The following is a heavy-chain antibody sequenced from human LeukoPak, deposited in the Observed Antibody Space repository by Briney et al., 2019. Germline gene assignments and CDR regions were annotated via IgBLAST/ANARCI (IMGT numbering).Heavy chain of an antibody. D-gene: IGHD1-14*01. CDR1: GGSISSGSYY. Sequence: PSQTLSLTCTVSGGSISSGSYYWTWNRQPAGKGLEWIGHIYTSGPTSYNPSLQSRVTISVDTSKHEFSLKLTSLTAADTAVYYCARPGGGVGWFGTIDSWGQGTLVTVSS. CDR3: ARPGGGVGWFGTIDS. CDR2: IYTSGPT. J-gene: IGHJ4*02. V-gene: IGHV4-61*09.